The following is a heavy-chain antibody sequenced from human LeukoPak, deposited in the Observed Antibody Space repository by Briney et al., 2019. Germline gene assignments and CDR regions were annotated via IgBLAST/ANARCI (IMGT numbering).Heavy chain of an antibody. D-gene: IGHD5-24*01. V-gene: IGHV3-48*02. Sequence: GGSLRLSCAASGFTFSSYSVIWARQAPGKGLEWVSYVSSSGTTTYYADSVKGRFTISRDNGKNLVSLQMNSLRDEDTAVYYCARADRDGNKRFLDWGQGTLVTVSS. CDR2: VSSSGTTT. CDR1: GFTFSSYS. CDR3: ARADRDGNKRFLD. J-gene: IGHJ4*02.